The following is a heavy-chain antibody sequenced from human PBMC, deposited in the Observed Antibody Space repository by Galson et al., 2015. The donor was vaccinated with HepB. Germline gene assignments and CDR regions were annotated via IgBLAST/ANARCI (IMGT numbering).Heavy chain of an antibody. Sequence: SVKVSCKVSGYTLTELSMHWVRQAPGKGLEWMGGFDPEDGETIYAQKSQGRVTMTEDTSTDTAYMELSSLRSEDTAVYYCATGNLTPGNNWFDPWGQGTLVTVSS. V-gene: IGHV1-24*01. CDR1: GYTLTELS. CDR3: ATGNLTPGNNWFDP. D-gene: IGHD1-14*01. CDR2: FDPEDGET. J-gene: IGHJ5*02.